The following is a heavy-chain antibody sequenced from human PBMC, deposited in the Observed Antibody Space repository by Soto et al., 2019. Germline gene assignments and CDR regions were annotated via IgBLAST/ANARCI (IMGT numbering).Heavy chain of an antibody. Sequence: PGGSLRLSCAASVFTFSSYGMHGVRQAPGKGLEWVAVISYDGSNKYYVDSVKGRFTISRDNSKNTLYLQMNSLRAEDTAVYYCARDSYDYGDPSFDYWGQGTLVTVSS. D-gene: IGHD4-17*01. V-gene: IGHV3-30*03. CDR1: VFTFSSYG. CDR3: ARDSYDYGDPSFDY. J-gene: IGHJ4*02. CDR2: ISYDGSNK.